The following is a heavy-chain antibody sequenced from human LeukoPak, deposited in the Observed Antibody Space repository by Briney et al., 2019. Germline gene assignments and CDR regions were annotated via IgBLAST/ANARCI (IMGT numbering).Heavy chain of an antibody. D-gene: IGHD6-13*01. CDR2: IKQDGSEK. Sequence: GESLKLSCAASGFTFSSYWMSWVRQAPGKGLQWVANIKQDGSEKYYVDSVKGRFTISRDNAKNSLYLQMNSLRAEDTAVYYCARYSSSWHAYDTWGQGTMATVSA. J-gene: IGHJ3*02. CDR3: ARYSSSWHAYDT. V-gene: IGHV3-7*05. CDR1: GFTFSSYW.